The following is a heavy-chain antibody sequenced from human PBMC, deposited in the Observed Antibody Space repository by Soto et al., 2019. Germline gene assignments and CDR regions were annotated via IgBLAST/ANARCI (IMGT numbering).Heavy chain of an antibody. CDR1: GYTFTSYA. Sequence: ASVKVSCKASGYTFTSYAMHWVRQAPGQRLEWMGWINAGNGNTKYSQKFQGRVTITRDTSASTAYMELSSLRSEDTAVYYCARGAIVVVPAAILGCWFDPWGQGTLVTVSS. J-gene: IGHJ5*02. V-gene: IGHV1-3*01. D-gene: IGHD2-2*01. CDR3: ARGAIVVVPAAILGCWFDP. CDR2: INAGNGNT.